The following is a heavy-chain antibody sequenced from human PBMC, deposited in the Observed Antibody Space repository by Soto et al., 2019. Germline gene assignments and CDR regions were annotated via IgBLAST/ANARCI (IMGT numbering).Heavy chain of an antibody. J-gene: IGHJ3*02. CDR2: ISGSGGST. CDR3: AKGGRLAGILGAFDI. Sequence: VHLLESGGGLVQPGGSLRLSCAASGFTFSSYAMGWVRQAPGKGLEWVSTISGSGGSTYYGDSVKGRFTISRDNSKNTLYLQMNTLRVEDTAVYYCAKGGRLAGILGAFDIWGQGTMVTVSS. V-gene: IGHV3-23*01. D-gene: IGHD6-19*01. CDR1: GFTFSSYA.